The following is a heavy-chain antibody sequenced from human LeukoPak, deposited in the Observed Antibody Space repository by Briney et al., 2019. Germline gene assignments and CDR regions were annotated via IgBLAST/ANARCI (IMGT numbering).Heavy chain of an antibody. D-gene: IGHD3-16*01. J-gene: IGHJ5*02. CDR2: IIPIFGTA. Sequence: SVKVSCKASGGTFSSYAISWVRQAPGQGLEWMGGIIPIFGTANYAQKFQGRVTITADKSTSTAYMELSSLRSEDTAVYYCARDSEEGGWFDPWGQGTLVTVSS. CDR1: GGTFSSYA. V-gene: IGHV1-69*06. CDR3: ARDSEEGGWFDP.